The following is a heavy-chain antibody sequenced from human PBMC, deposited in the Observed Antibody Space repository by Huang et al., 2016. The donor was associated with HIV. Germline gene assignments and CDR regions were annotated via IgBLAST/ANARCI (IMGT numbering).Heavy chain of an antibody. CDR3: AREAWASGVAHYFDY. CDR1: GYSFTGHF. D-gene: IGHD3-10*01. CDR2: IDPTSGSI. J-gene: IGHJ4*02. Sequence: QVQLVQSGAEVKRPGASVKVSCKAYGYSFTGHFIHWVRQAPGQGLAGMGRIDPTSGSINWASRFQGRVSLTRDKSIGTAYMELSGLRSDDTAVFFCAREAWASGVAHYFDYWGPGTLVTVSS. V-gene: IGHV1-2*06.